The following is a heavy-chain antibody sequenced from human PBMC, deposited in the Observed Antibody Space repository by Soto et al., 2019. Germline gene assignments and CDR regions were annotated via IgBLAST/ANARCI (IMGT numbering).Heavy chain of an antibody. CDR2: ISVYNGNT. CDR1: GYSFATSG. V-gene: IGHV1-18*01. Sequence: QVKLVQSGTEVKKPGASIKVPCNASGYSFATSGMTLVRQAPGQGLEWMGWISVYNGNTNYDQNLQDRVTMTTNTSTNTAYVEVRHLRSGATAVYYCARAGQYYDASGYADWGQGTLVTVSS. D-gene: IGHD3-22*01. J-gene: IGHJ4*02. CDR3: ARAGQYYDASGYAD.